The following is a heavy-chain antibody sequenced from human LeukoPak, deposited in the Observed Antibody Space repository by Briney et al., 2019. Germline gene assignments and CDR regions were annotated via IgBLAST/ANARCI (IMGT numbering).Heavy chain of an antibody. Sequence: GGSLRLSCADSGFTFGKFWMSWVRQAPGKGLEWVANIRQDGNEKYYVDSVKGRFTISRDNAKNSLYLEMNSLKAEDTAVYYCAGDPGCLDYWGQGTLVTVSS. CDR1: GFTFGKFW. CDR3: AGDPGCLDY. CDR2: IRQDGNEK. D-gene: IGHD6-19*01. V-gene: IGHV3-7*01. J-gene: IGHJ4*02.